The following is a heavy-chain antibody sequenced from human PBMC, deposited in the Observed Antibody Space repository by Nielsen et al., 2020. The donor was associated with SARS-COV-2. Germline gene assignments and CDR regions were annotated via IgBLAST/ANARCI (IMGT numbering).Heavy chain of an antibody. CDR2: ISAYNGNT. Sequence: ASVKVSCKASGYTFTSYGISWVRQAPGQGLEWMGWISAYNGNTSYAQKFQGRVTMTRNTSISTAYMELSSLRSEDTAVYYCARFLEVAAAGTVLYYYYYGMDVWGQGTTVTVSS. CDR3: ARFLEVAAAGTVLYYYYYGMDV. V-gene: IGHV1-18*01. D-gene: IGHD6-13*01. CDR1: GYTFTSYG. J-gene: IGHJ6*02.